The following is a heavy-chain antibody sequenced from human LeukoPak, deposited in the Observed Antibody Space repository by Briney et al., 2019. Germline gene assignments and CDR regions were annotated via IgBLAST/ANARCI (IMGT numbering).Heavy chain of an antibody. V-gene: IGHV4-59*01. D-gene: IGHD1-1*01. CDR3: ARSQKRTTGTTFCGMDV. CDR1: GGSISSYY. Sequence: SETLSLTCTVSGGSISSYYWSWIRQPPGKGLEWIGYIYYSGSTNYNPSLKSRVTISVDTSKNRFSLKLSSVTAADTAVYYCARSQKRTTGTTFCGMDVWGKGTTVTVSS. CDR2: IYYSGST. J-gene: IGHJ6*04.